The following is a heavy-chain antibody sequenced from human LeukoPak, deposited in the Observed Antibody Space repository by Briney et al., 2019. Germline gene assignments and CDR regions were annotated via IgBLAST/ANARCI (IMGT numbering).Heavy chain of an antibody. V-gene: IGHV3-74*01. J-gene: IGHJ4*02. CDR2: VETDGSAT. CDR1: GFTFSTYW. D-gene: IGHD3-10*01. CDR3: ARHYYGSGSYYNVARRDRTKYYFDY. Sequence: PGGSLRLSCTASGFTFSTYWMHWVRHAPGKGLMWVSRVETDGSATDYADSVQGRFTISRDNAKNTLYLQMNSLRAEDTAVYYCARHYYGSGSYYNVARRDRTKYYFDYWGQGTLVTVSS.